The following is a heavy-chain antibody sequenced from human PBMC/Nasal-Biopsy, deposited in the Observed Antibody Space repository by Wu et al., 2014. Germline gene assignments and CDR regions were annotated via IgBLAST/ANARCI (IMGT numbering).Heavy chain of an antibody. Sequence: LSLTCSVSGGSISDSSYYWAWIRHPPGKGLEWIGSIHYAGSTYNNPSLRSRVTVSLDTSKNQFSLKLKSVTAADTAVYYCARQFNYGIRGTFSANNWFDAWGQGTLVTVSS. V-gene: IGHV4-39*01. CDR2: IHYAGST. D-gene: IGHD3-10*01. J-gene: IGHJ5*02. CDR1: GGSISDSSYY. CDR3: ARQFNYGIRGTFSANNWFDA.